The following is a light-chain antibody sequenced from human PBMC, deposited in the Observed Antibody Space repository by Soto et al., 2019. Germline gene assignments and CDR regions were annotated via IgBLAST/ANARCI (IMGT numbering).Light chain of an antibody. Sequence: DIQMTQSPSSLSASVGDRVTITCQASQDISKYLYWYQQKPGKAPKLLIYKASTLKSGVPSRFSGSGSGTEFTLTISSLQPDDFATYYCQHYNSYSEAFGQGTKVDI. CDR1: QDISKY. V-gene: IGKV1-5*03. CDR3: QHYNSYSEA. CDR2: KAS. J-gene: IGKJ1*01.